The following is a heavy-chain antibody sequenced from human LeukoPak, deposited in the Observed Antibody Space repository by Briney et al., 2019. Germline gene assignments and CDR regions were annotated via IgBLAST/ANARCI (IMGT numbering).Heavy chain of an antibody. CDR1: AGSVSSSTYY. D-gene: IGHD3-9*01. V-gene: IGHV4-39*01. J-gene: IGHJ4*02. Sequence: SETLSLTCTVSAGSVSSSTYYWGGIRQPPGKGLERIGSIYYIGSTYYNPSLKSRVTISVDTSKNQFSLKLSSVTAADTAVYYCATAIKSYDIWTGYYFDYWGQGTLVTVSS. CDR3: ATAIKSYDIWTGYYFDY. CDR2: IYYIGST.